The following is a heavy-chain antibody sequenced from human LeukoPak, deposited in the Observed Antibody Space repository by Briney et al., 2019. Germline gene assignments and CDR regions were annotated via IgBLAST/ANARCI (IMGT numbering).Heavy chain of an antibody. CDR3: AMFLGYCSGGSCPFDP. D-gene: IGHD2-15*01. Sequence: SVKVSCKASGGTFNSYAIGWVRQAPGQGLEWMGGIIPIFGTANYAQKFQGRVTVTADKSTNTAYMELSSLRSQDTAVYYCAMFLGYCSGGSCPFDPWGQGTLVTVSS. CDR1: GGTFNSYA. V-gene: IGHV1-69*06. J-gene: IGHJ5*02. CDR2: IIPIFGTA.